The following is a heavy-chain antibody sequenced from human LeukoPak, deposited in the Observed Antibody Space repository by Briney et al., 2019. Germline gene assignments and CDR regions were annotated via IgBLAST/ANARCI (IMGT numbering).Heavy chain of an antibody. CDR2: ILDSGYST. V-gene: IGHV3-53*01. Sequence: PGGSLRLSCAASGFTVSSNYKSWVRQAPGKGLEWVSGILDSGYSTYYANSVKGRFTISRDNSNNTLYLQMNSLRAEDTAVYYCAKLGGHPLHNYYVGVWGKGTTVAVSS. D-gene: IGHD3-16*01. CDR1: GFTVSSNY. J-gene: IGHJ6*03. CDR3: AKLGGHPLHNYYVGV.